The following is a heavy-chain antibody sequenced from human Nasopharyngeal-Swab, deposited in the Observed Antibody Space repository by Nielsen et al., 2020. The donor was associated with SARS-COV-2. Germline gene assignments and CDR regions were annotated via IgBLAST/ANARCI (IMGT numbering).Heavy chain of an antibody. CDR2: VNGNGADT. CDR3: AKELTGYYAPLDQ. CDR1: GFTFTSYA. J-gene: IGHJ4*02. V-gene: IGHV3-23*01. D-gene: IGHD3-9*01. Sequence: GESLKISCAASGFTFTSYAMNWVRQAPGKGLEWLSAVNGNGADTYYADFVKGRFTISKDNSKNTLYLHMNSLRAEDTAVYYCAKELTGYYAPLDQWGQGVLVTVSS.